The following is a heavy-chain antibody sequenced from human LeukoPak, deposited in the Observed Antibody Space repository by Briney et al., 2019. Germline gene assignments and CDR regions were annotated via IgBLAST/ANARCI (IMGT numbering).Heavy chain of an antibody. CDR1: GGSISGYY. J-gene: IGHJ4*02. D-gene: IGHD1-26*01. Sequence: SETLSLTCTVSGGSISGYYWSWIRQPPGKGLEWIGYIYYSGSTNYNPSPKSRVTISVDTSNNQFSLKLSSVTAADTAVFYCARGRVGTYYEDYWGQGILVTVSS. V-gene: IGHV4-59*01. CDR2: IYYSGST. CDR3: ARGRVGTYYEDY.